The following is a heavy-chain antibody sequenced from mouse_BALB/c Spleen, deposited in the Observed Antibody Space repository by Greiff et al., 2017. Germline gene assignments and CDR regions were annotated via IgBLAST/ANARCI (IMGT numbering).Heavy chain of an antibody. CDR1: GFTFTDYY. J-gene: IGHJ2*01. CDR2: IRNKANGYTT. D-gene: IGHD1-1*01. CDR3: ARDRGYYGSSYDYFDY. V-gene: IGHV7-3*02. Sequence: EVQGVASGGGLVQPGGSLRLSCATSGFTFTDYYMSWVRQPPGKALEWLGFIRNKANGYTTEYSASVKGRFTISRDNSQSILYLQMNTLRAEDSATYYCARDRGYYGSSYDYFDYWGQGTTLTVSS.